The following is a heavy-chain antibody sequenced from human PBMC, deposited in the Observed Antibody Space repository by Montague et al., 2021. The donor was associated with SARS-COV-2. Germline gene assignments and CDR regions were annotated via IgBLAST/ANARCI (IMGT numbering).Heavy chain of an antibody. J-gene: IGHJ3*02. CDR3: ARPYASDYGDYGVDAFDI. Sequence: SETLSLTCTVSGGSISSYYWSWIRQPPGKGLEWIGHIYYSGSTNXXPSLKSRVTISVDTSKNQFSLKLSSVTAADTAVYYCARPYASDYGDYGVDAFDIWGQGTMVTVSS. CDR1: GGSISSYY. D-gene: IGHD4-17*01. CDR2: IYYSGST. V-gene: IGHV4-59*08.